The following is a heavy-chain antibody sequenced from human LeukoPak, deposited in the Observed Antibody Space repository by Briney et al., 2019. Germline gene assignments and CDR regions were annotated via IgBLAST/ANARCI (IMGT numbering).Heavy chain of an antibody. V-gene: IGHV3-7*01. D-gene: IGHD2-2*01. Sequence: GGSLTLSCVASGFSFSTNWMSWVRQAPGKGLEWVANIYQDGTEKYYVDSVKGRFTTSRDNAKNTVFLQMNRLRVEDTAVYYCARETVVVPAAILYYYYYYMDVWGKGTTVTVSS. CDR1: GFSFSTNW. J-gene: IGHJ6*03. CDR3: ARETVVVPAAILYYYYYYMDV. CDR2: IYQDGTEK.